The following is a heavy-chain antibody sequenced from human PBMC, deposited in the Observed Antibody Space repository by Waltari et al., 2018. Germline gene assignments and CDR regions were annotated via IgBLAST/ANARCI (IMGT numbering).Heavy chain of an antibody. V-gene: IGHV4-39*01. J-gene: IGHJ4*02. CDR1: GGSISSSSYY. CDR2: IYYSGRT. Sequence: QLQLQESGPGLVKPSETLSLTCTVSGGSISSSSYYWGWIRQPPGKGLEWIGSIYYSGRTYYNPSLKSRVTISVDTSKNQFSLKLSSVTAADTAVYYCARAYNWNDALDYWGQGTLVTVSS. CDR3: ARAYNWNDALDY. D-gene: IGHD1-20*01.